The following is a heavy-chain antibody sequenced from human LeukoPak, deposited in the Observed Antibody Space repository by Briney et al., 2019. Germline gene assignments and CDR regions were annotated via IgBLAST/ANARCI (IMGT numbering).Heavy chain of an antibody. CDR1: GFTFSSYA. J-gene: IGHJ4*02. CDR3: AKDPSRPLGFGEPHDY. CDR2: ISGSGGST. D-gene: IGHD3-10*01. V-gene: IGHV3-23*01. Sequence: GGSLRLSCAASGFTFSSYAMSWVRQAPGKGLEWVSAISGSGGSTYYADSVKGRFTISRDNSKNTLYLQMNSLRVEDTAVYYCAKDPSRPLGFGEPHDYWGQGTLVTVSS.